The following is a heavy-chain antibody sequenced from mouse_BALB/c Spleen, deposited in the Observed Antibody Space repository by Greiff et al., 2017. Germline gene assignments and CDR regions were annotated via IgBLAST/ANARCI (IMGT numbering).Heavy chain of an antibody. V-gene: IGHV1S81*02. CDR2: INPSNGRT. CDR3: ARLGIFYYGSSYYYAMDY. CDR1: GYTFTSYW. Sequence: QVQLQQPGAELVKPGASVKLSCKASGYTFTSYWMHWVKQRPGQGLEWIGEINPSNGRTNYNEKFKSKATLTVDKSSSTAYMQLSSLTSEDSAVYFCARLGIFYYGSSYYYAMDYWGQGTSVTVSS. J-gene: IGHJ4*01. D-gene: IGHD1-1*01.